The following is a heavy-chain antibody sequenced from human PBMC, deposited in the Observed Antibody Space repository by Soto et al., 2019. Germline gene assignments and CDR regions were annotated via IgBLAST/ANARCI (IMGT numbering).Heavy chain of an antibody. Sequence: EVQLLESGGGLVQPGGSLRLSCTASGLPHSSFAMMWVRQAPGKGLECVLGIYGSGRGIEYADSVKGRFTISRDNSKNTVYLQMTDLRADDTAVYYCAKDAVYNDGLWLMDHWGQGTQVTVSS. CDR3: AKDAVYNDGLWLMDH. J-gene: IGHJ4*02. CDR1: GLPHSSFA. V-gene: IGHV3-23*05. D-gene: IGHD2-21*01. CDR2: IYGSGRGI.